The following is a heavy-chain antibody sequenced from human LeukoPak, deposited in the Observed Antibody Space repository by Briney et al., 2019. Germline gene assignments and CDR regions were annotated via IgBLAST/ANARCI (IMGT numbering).Heavy chain of an antibody. CDR3: ARDEYDFWSGYYRFDY. J-gene: IGHJ4*02. V-gene: IGHV1-18*01. CDR1: GYTFTSYG. Sequence: ASVKVSCKASGYTFTSYGISWVRQAPGQGLEWMGWISAYNGNTNYAQKFQGRVTMTTDTSTSTAYMELRSLRSDDTAVYYCARDEYDFWSGYYRFDYWGQGTLVTVSS. D-gene: IGHD3-3*01. CDR2: ISAYNGNT.